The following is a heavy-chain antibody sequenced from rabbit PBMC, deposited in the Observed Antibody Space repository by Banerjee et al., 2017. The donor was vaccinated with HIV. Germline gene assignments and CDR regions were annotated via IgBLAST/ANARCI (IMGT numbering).Heavy chain of an antibody. CDR1: GFTLSSYW. Sequence: QSLEESGGDLVKPGASLTLTCTASGFTLSSYWICWVRQAPGKGLELIACIYAGSSGRTYYASWAKGRFTISKTSSTTVTLQMTSLTAADTATYFCARDLAGVIGWNFNLWGPGTLVTVS. CDR2: IYAGSSGRT. D-gene: IGHD4-1*01. CDR3: ARDLAGVIGWNFNL. J-gene: IGHJ4*01. V-gene: IGHV1S40*01.